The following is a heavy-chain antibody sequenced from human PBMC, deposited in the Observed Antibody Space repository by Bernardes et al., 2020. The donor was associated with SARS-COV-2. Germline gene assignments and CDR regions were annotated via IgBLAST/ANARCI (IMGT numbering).Heavy chain of an antibody. CDR1: GYTFTDYY. CDR2: INPNSGGT. V-gene: IGHV1-2*04. D-gene: IGHD5-12*01. J-gene: IGHJ6*02. CDR3: AREGARSAYDLPTRDHGLDV. Sequence: ASVKVSCRASGYTFTDYYIHWVRQAPGQGLEWMGWINPNSGGTNYAKRFQGWVTMTRDTSISTVHMEVRRLKSDDTAVYYCAREGARSAYDLPTRDHGLDVWGQGTTVTVSS.